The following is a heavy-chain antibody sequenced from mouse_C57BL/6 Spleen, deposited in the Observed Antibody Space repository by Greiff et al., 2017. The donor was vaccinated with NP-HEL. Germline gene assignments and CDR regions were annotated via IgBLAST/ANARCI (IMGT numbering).Heavy chain of an antibody. CDR1: GFTFSSYG. CDR3: ARHDDSHPFAY. Sequence: EVHLVESGGDLVKPGGSLKLSCAASGFTFSSYGMSWVRQTPDKRLEWVATISSGGSYTYYLDSVKGRFTISRDNAKNTLYLQMSSLKSEDTAMYYCARHDDSHPFAYWGQGTLVTVSA. CDR2: ISSGGSYT. V-gene: IGHV5-6*01. J-gene: IGHJ3*01. D-gene: IGHD2-4*01.